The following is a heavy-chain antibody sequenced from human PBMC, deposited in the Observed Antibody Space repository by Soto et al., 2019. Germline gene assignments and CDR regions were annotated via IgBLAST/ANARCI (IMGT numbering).Heavy chain of an antibody. V-gene: IGHV1-69*01. CDR3: ASGTWGRPSDYYYYGMDV. CDR2: IIPIFGTA. J-gene: IGHJ6*02. CDR1: GGTFSSYA. Sequence: QVQLVQSGAEVKKPGSSVKVSCKASGGTFSSYAISWVRQAPGQGLEWMGGIIPIFGTANYAQKFQGRVTITADQSTSTAYLELSSLRSEDTGVYYWASGTWGRPSDYYYYGMDVWGQGTTVTVSS. D-gene: IGHD7-27*01.